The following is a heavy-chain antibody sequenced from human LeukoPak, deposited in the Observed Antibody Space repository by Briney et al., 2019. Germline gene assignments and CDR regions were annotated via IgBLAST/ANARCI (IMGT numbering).Heavy chain of an antibody. V-gene: IGHV3-7*03. CDR3: ARSFSYSYDFA. CDR2: TNEDGSVR. Sequence: GGSLRLSCAASGFTFSSYAMHWVRQAPGKGLEWVANTNEDGSVRQYADSVRGRFTISRDNTQNTVSLQRNTLRVDDTAVYYCARSFSYSYDFAGGPGTLVTVSS. CDR1: GFTFSSYA. D-gene: IGHD5-18*01. J-gene: IGHJ1*01.